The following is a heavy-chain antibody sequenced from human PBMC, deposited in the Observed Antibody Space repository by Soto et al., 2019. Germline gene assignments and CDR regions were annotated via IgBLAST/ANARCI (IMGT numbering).Heavy chain of an antibody. D-gene: IGHD2-15*01. V-gene: IGHV4-59*08. CDR3: ARLGYCSGGSCYTSYYMDV. J-gene: IGHJ6*03. CDR1: GGSISSYY. Sequence: SETLSLTCTVSGGSISSYYWSWIRQPPGKGLEWIGYIYYSGSTNYNPSLKSRVTISVDTSKNQFSLKLSSVTAADTAVYYCARLGYCSGGSCYTSYYMDVWGKGTTVTVSS. CDR2: IYYSGST.